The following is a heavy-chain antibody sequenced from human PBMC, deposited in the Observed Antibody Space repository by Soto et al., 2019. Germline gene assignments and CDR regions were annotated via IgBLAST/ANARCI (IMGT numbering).Heavy chain of an antibody. Sequence: SVKVSCKASGGTFSSXAISWVRQAPGQVLEWMGVIIPIFGTANYAQRFQGRVTITADGSTSTAYMELSSLRSEDTAVYYCARDSLPNDSSGYYGYNWFDPWGQGTLVTVSS. D-gene: IGHD3-22*01. CDR2: IIPIFGTA. CDR1: GGTFSSXA. V-gene: IGHV1-69*13. J-gene: IGHJ5*02. CDR3: ARDSLPNDSSGYYGYNWFDP.